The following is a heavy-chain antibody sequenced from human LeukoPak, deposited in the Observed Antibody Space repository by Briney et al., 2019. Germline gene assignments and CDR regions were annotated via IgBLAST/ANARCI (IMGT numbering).Heavy chain of an antibody. CDR1: GYTLTELS. J-gene: IGHJ3*02. D-gene: IGHD3-22*01. V-gene: IGHV1-24*01. CDR2: FDPEDGET. CDR3: ATLRYDSNAFDI. Sequence: ASVKVSCKVSGYTLTELSMHWVRQAPGKGPEWMGGFDPEDGETIYAQKFQGRVTMTEDTSTDTAYMELSSLRSEDTAVYYCATLRYDSNAFDIWGQGTMVTVSS.